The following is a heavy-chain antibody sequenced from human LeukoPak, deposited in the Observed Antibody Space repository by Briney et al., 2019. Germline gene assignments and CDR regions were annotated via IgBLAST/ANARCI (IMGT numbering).Heavy chain of an antibody. CDR3: ARVGRYGYNLEYFDY. D-gene: IGHD5-24*01. CDR2: IYYSGST. CDR1: GGSISSYY. V-gene: IGHV4-59*01. Sequence: SETLSLTCTVSGGSISSYYWSWIRQPPGKGLEWIGYIYYSGSTNYNPSLKSRVTISVDTSKNQFSLKLSTVTAADTAVYYCARVGRYGYNLEYFDYWGQGTLVTVSS. J-gene: IGHJ4*02.